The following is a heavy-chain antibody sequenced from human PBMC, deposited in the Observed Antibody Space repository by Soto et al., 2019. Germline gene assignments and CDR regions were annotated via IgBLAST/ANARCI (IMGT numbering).Heavy chain of an antibody. D-gene: IGHD3-22*01. Sequence: SETLSLTCAVYGGSFSGYYWSWIRQPPGKGLEWIGEINHSGSTNYNPSLKSRVTISVDTSKNQFSLKLSSVTAADTAVYYCARGGPYDSSGHSYYFDYWGQGTLVTVSS. J-gene: IGHJ4*02. V-gene: IGHV4-34*01. CDR1: GGSFSGYY. CDR3: ARGGPYDSSGHSYYFDY. CDR2: INHSGST.